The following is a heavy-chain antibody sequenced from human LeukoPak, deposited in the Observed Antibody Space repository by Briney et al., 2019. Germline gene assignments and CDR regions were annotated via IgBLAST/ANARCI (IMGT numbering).Heavy chain of an antibody. CDR3: ARESGKGGDCYLGACGYYYYYMDV. CDR2: ISSSGSTI. CDR1: GFTFSDYY. Sequence: PGGSLRLSCAASGFTFSDYYMSWIRQAPGKGLEWVSYISSSGSTIYYADSVKGRFTISRDNAKNSLYLQMNSLRSDDTAVYYCARESGKGGDCYLGACGYYYYYMDVWGKGTTVTVSS. J-gene: IGHJ6*03. V-gene: IGHV3-11*01. D-gene: IGHD2-21*02.